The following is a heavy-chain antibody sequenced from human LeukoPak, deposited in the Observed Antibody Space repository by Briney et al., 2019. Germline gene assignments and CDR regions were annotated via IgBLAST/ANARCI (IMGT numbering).Heavy chain of an antibody. J-gene: IGHJ5*02. V-gene: IGHV1-69*13. D-gene: IGHD1-26*01. CDR3: ARERNSGSPADENWFDP. Sequence: ASVKVSCKASGGTFSSYAINWARQAPGQGLEWMGGIIPIFGTANYAQKFQGRVTITADESTSTAYMELSSLRSEDTAVYYCARERNSGSPADENWFDPWGQGTLVTVSS. CDR1: GGTFSSYA. CDR2: IIPIFGTA.